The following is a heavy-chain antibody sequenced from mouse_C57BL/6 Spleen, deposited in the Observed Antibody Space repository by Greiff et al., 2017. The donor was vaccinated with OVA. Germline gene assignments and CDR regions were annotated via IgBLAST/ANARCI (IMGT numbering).Heavy chain of an antibody. J-gene: IGHJ4*01. V-gene: IGHV1-61*01. CDR2: IYPSDSET. D-gene: IGHD6-1*01. CDR1: GYTFTSYW. CDR3: AREGGGASYAMDY. Sequence: QVQLKQPGAELVRPGSSVKLSCKASGYTFTSYWMDWVKQRPGQGLEWIGNIYPSDSETHYNQKFKDKATLTVDKSSSTAYMQLSSLTSEDSAVYYCAREGGGASYAMDYWGQGTSVTVSS.